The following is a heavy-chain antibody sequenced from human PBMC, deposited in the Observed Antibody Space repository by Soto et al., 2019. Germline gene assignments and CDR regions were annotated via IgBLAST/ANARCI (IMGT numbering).Heavy chain of an antibody. CDR2: IYYSGST. CDR3: ARHSSRGYYYDSSGPHPTDY. Sequence: KSSETLSLTCTVSGGSISSSSYYWGWIRQPPGKGLEWIGSIYYSGSTYYNPSLKSRVTISVDTSKNQFSLKLSSVTAADTAVYYCARHSSRGYYYDSSGPHPTDYWGQGTLVTVSS. J-gene: IGHJ4*02. V-gene: IGHV4-39*01. CDR1: GGSISSSSYY. D-gene: IGHD3-22*01.